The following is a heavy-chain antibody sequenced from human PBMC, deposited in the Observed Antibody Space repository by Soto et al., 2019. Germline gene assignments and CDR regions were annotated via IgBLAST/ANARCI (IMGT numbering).Heavy chain of an antibody. J-gene: IGHJ4*02. V-gene: IGHV2-70*01. Sequence: SGPTLVNPTQTLTLTCTFSGFSLITSGMCVSWIRQPPGKALEWLALVDWDDDKSYSTSLKTRLTISKDTSKNQVVLTMTNMEPMDSATYYCARGYTRSLFYFDYWGQGTLVTVSS. CDR3: ARGYTRSLFYFDY. CDR1: GFSLITSGMC. D-gene: IGHD2-2*02. CDR2: VDWDDDK.